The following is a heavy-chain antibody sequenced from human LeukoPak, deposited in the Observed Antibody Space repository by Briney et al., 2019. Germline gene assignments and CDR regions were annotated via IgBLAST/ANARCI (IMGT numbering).Heavy chain of an antibody. V-gene: IGHV3-30-3*01. J-gene: IGHJ3*01. CDR1: GFTFSSYA. Sequence: PGRSLRLSCAASGFTFSSYAMHWVRQAPGKGLEWVAVISYDGSNKYYADSVKGRFTISRDNSKNTLYLQMNSLRAEDTAVYYCARDTIVVVTFDFWGQGTMVTVSS. CDR2: ISYDGSNK. CDR3: ARDTIVVVTFDF. D-gene: IGHD2-2*01.